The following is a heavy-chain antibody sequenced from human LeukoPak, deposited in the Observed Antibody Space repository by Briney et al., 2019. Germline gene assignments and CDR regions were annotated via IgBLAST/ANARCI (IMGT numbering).Heavy chain of an antibody. CDR1: GFTFSSYA. D-gene: IGHD6-25*01. J-gene: IGHJ4*02. CDR2: ISSNGGST. CDR3: ARIAAGR. Sequence: GGSLRLSCAASGFTFSSYAMHWVRQAPGKGLEYVSAISSNGGSTYYANSVKGRFTISRDNSKNALYLQMGSLRAEDMAVYYCARIAAGRWGQGTLVTVSS. V-gene: IGHV3-64*01.